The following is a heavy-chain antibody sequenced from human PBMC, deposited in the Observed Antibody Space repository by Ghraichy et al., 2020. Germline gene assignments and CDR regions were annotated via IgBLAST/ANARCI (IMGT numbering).Heavy chain of an antibody. CDR2: SRNKANSYTT. CDR3: AKLGYCVTTTCRGLGN. CDR1: GFTFSEHY. Sequence: GESLNISCAASGFTFSEHYMDWVRPAPGKGLEWVGRSRNKANSYTTEYAASVKGRFTISRDDSKNSLYLQMNSLKTEDTAVYYCAKLGYCVTTTCRGLGNWGQGTLVTVSS. D-gene: IGHD2-2*01. V-gene: IGHV3-72*01. J-gene: IGHJ4*02.